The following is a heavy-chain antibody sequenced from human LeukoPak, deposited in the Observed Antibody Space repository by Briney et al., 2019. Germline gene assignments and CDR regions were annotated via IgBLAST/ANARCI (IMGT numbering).Heavy chain of an antibody. D-gene: IGHD2-2*02. CDR3: ATTTPWELLYDAFDI. J-gene: IGHJ3*02. Sequence: ASVKVSCKASGDIFTSYYVHWVRQAPGQGLEWMGIINPSGGNTNYAQKFQGRVTMTEDTSTDTAYMELSSLRSEDTAVYYCATTTPWELLYDAFDIWGQGTMVTVSS. CDR2: INPSGGNT. CDR1: GDIFTSYY. V-gene: IGHV1-46*01.